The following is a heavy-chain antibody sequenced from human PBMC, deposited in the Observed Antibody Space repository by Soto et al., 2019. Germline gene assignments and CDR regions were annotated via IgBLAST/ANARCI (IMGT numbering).Heavy chain of an antibody. D-gene: IGHD4-4*01. CDR3: ARDKYRLQLGGHYYYILAV. CDR2: IMPIFRTP. CDR1: GGTFTTSA. J-gene: IGHJ6*02. V-gene: IGHV1-69*05. Sequence: QVQLEQSGAEVKRPGSSVKVSCKASGGTFTTSAISWVRQAPGEGLEWMAGIMPIFRTPDYAQKFQGRVTVTLDETTSTAYMELSGLRSDDTAVYYCARDKYRLQLGGHYYYILAVWGQGTTVTVSS.